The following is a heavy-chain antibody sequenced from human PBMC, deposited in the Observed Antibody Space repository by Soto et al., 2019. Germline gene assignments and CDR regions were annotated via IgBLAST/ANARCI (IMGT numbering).Heavy chain of an antibody. Sequence: SETLSLTCAVYGGSFSGYYWSWIRQPPGKGLEWIGEINHSGSTNSNPSLKSRVTVSVDTSKNQFSLRLISVTAADTAVYYCARGPYCSVGSCYSTWFDPWGQGALVPISS. J-gene: IGHJ5*02. CDR3: ARGPYCSVGSCYSTWFDP. D-gene: IGHD2-15*01. CDR1: GGSFSGYY. CDR2: INHSGST. V-gene: IGHV4-34*01.